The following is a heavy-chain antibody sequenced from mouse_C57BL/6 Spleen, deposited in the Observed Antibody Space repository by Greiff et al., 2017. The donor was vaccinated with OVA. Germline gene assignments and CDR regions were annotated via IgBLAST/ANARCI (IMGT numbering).Heavy chain of an antibody. CDR1: GYTFTDHT. CDR2: FYPRVGSI. Sequence: QVQLQQSDAELVKPGASVKISCKASGYTFTDHTIHWMKQWLEQGLDWIGYFYPRVGSIKYNENFKVKATLTADKSSSTADMQLNSLTSEDSAVYFCARHFGFAYWGQGTLVTVSA. J-gene: IGHJ3*01. CDR3: ARHFGFAY. V-gene: IGHV1-78*01.